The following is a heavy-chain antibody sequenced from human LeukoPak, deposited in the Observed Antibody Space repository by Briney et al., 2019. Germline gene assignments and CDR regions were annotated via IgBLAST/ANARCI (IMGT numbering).Heavy chain of an antibody. V-gene: IGHV3-30*02. CDR3: AKDNDILTGYYNLFDY. CDR2: IRYDGSNK. Sequence: PGGSLRLSCAASGFTFSSYGMHWVRQAPRKGLEWVAFIRYDGSNKYYADSVKGRFTISRDNSKNTLYLQMNSLRAEDTAVYYCAKDNDILTGYYNLFDYWGQGTLVTVSS. D-gene: IGHD3-9*01. CDR1: GFTFSSYG. J-gene: IGHJ4*02.